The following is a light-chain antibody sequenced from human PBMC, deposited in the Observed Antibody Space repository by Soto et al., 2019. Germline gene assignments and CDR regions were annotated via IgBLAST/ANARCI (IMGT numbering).Light chain of an antibody. CDR2: GNT. CDR1: SSNIGAGYD. Sequence: QSVLTQPPSVSGAPGQRVTISCTGSSSNIGAGYDVHWYQHLPGTAPKLVIYGNTYRPSGVPDRFSGSKSGTSASLAITGLQAEDEADYYCQSFDSSLSGSEVVFGGGTKLTVL. J-gene: IGLJ2*01. V-gene: IGLV1-40*01. CDR3: QSFDSSLSGSEVV.